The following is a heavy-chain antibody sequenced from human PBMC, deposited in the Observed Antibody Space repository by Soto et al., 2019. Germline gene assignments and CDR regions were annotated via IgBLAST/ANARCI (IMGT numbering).Heavy chain of an antibody. J-gene: IGHJ4*02. CDR3: ARARYFDWLLPGYYFDY. D-gene: IGHD3-9*01. CDR1: GFTFSSYW. Sequence: GGSLRLSCAASGFTFSSYWMSWVRQAPGKGLEWVANIKQDGSEKYYVDSVKGRFTISRDNAKNSLYLQMNSLRAEDTAVYYCARARYFDWLLPGYYFDYWGQGTLVTVSS. V-gene: IGHV3-7*01. CDR2: IKQDGSEK.